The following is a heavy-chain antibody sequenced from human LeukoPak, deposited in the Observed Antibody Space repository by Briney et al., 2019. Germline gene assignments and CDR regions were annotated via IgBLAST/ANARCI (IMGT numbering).Heavy chain of an antibody. Sequence: GGSLRLSCAASGFTFSSCAMSWVRQAPGKGLEWVSTIIDSGNSIYYADSAEGRFTISRDNSKNTLYLQMNSLRAGDTAVYYCAKDPIFSGSYGVFDYWGLGTLVTVSS. CDR1: GFTFSSCA. CDR3: AKDPIFSGSYGVFDY. CDR2: IIDSGNSI. J-gene: IGHJ4*02. D-gene: IGHD1-26*01. V-gene: IGHV3-23*01.